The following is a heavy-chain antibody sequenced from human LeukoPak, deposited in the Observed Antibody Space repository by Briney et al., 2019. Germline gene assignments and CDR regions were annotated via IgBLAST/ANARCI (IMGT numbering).Heavy chain of an antibody. Sequence: SETLSLTCTVSGGSISSSSYYWGWIRQPPGKGQEWIGSIYYSGSTYYNPSLKSRVTISVDTSKNQFSLKLSSVTAADTAVYYCARLDLAAAGYYFDYWGQGTLVTVSS. CDR1: GGSISSSSYY. V-gene: IGHV4-39*01. CDR2: IYYSGST. J-gene: IGHJ4*02. D-gene: IGHD6-13*01. CDR3: ARLDLAAAGYYFDY.